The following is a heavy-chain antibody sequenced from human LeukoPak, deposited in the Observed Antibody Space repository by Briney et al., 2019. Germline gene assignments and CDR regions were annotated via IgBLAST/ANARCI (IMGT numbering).Heavy chain of an antibody. CDR1: GYTFTSYA. Sequence: ASVKVSCKASGYTFTSYAMNWVRQAPGQGLEWMGWINTNSGNPTYAQGFTGRFVFSLDTSVSTAYLQISSLKAEDTAVYYCARINVFYGGNPTSGLDYFDYWGQGTLVTVSS. D-gene: IGHD4-23*01. V-gene: IGHV7-4-1*02. J-gene: IGHJ4*02. CDR3: ARINVFYGGNPTSGLDYFDY. CDR2: INTNSGNP.